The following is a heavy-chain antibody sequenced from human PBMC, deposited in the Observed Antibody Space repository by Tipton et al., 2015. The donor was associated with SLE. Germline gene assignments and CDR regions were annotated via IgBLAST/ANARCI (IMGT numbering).Heavy chain of an antibody. J-gene: IGHJ4*02. CDR2: ISTKNGDT. Sequence: QVQLVQSGPEVKKPGSSVKVSCKASGYTFTNFDISWVRQAPGQGLEWMGWISTKNGDTKYAERFQGRASMTTDTSTSTSYMALRSPRSDDTAMYYCARECSGTGCLDYWGQGTLVTVSS. D-gene: IGHD3-10*02. CDR3: ARECSGTGCLDY. CDR1: GYTFTNFD. V-gene: IGHV1-18*01.